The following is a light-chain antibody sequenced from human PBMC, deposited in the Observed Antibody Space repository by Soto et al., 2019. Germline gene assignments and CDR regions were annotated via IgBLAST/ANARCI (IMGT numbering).Light chain of an antibody. Sequence: QSVLTQPASVSGSPGQSITISCTGTSGDIGAYNYVSWYQQHPYTAPKLLIYGVSDRPSGVPNRFSASKSGNTASLTIYGLQAEDEADYYCCSYAGSYTHVFGAGTKVTVL. CDR3: CSYAGSYTHV. CDR2: GVS. V-gene: IGLV2-14*01. J-gene: IGLJ1*01. CDR1: SGDIGAYNY.